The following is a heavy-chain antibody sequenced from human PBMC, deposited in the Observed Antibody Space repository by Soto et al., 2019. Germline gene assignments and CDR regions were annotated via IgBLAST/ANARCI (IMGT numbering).Heavy chain of an antibody. CDR2: IYYSGST. J-gene: IGHJ6*02. CDR1: GDSVGNGPYY. CDR3: ARVGSSCHSGGCYYYYGLGV. Sequence: QVRLQESGPGLVKPSETLSLSCLVSGDSVGNGPYYWSWIRQSPGEGLEWIAYIYYSGSTNVNPSLASRVNISIDMSKNQFFLELRSVTAADAAVYFCARVGSSCHSGGCYYYYGLGVWGQGTTVAISS. V-gene: IGHV4-61*01. D-gene: IGHD1-26*01.